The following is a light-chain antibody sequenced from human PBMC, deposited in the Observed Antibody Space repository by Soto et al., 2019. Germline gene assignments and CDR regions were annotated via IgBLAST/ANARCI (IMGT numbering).Light chain of an antibody. J-gene: IGKJ1*01. V-gene: IGKV1-5*01. CDR1: QSISSW. Sequence: DIQMTQSPSTLSASVGDRVTITCLASQSISSWLAWYQQKPGKAPKLLIYDASSLESGVPSRFSGSGSGTEFTLTISSLQPDDFETYYCQQYNSYSGTFGQGTKVDIK. CDR3: QQYNSYSGT. CDR2: DAS.